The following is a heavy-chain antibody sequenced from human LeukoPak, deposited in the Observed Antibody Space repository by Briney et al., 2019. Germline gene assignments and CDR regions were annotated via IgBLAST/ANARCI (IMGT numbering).Heavy chain of an antibody. J-gene: IGHJ5*02. V-gene: IGHV4-39*01. Sequence: SETLSLTCTVSGGSISSSGYYWGWIRQPPGKGLEWIASIYYSGSTYYNPSLKSRVTISVDTSKNQLSLKLSSLTAADTAVYYCARHEYSGSYYGLSWFDPWGQGTLVTVS. D-gene: IGHD1-26*01. CDR1: GGSISSSGYY. CDR2: IYYSGST. CDR3: ARHEYSGSYYGLSWFDP.